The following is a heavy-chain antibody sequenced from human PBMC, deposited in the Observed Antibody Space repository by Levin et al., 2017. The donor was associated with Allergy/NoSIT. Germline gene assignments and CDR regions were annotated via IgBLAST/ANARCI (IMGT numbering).Heavy chain of an antibody. CDR3: AGGRSGWYGVGDF. J-gene: IGHJ4*02. D-gene: IGHD6-19*01. V-gene: IGHV4-39*01. CDR2: LSYTGST. CDR1: GGSISSSSYY. Sequence: SCTVSGGSISSSSYYWGWIRQPPGKGLEWIGSLSYTGSTYYNPSLKSRVTISADTSKNQFSLKLSSVTGADTSVYYCAGGRSGWYGVGDFWGQGTLVTVSS.